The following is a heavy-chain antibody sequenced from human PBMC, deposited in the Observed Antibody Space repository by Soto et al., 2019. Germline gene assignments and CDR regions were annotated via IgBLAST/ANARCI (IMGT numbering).Heavy chain of an antibody. CDR2: INPNSGGT. CDR1: GGTFSGNA. CDR3: ARDLQGKAAGGYDYYYYYGMDV. J-gene: IGHJ6*02. V-gene: IGHV1-2*04. Sequence: ASVKVSCKASGGTFSGNAISWVRQAPGQGLEWMGWINPNSGGTNYAQKFQGWVTMTRDTSISTAYMELSRLRSDDTAVYYCARDLQGKAAGGYDYYYYYGMDVWGQGTTVTVSS. D-gene: IGHD5-12*01.